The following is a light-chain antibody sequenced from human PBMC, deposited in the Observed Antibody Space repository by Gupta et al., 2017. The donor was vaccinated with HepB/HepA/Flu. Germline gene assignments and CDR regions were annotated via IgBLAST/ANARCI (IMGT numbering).Light chain of an antibody. CDR3: CSYAGDYTLV. CDR1: GSDVGVYNF. J-gene: IGLJ3*02. CDR2: DVI. Sequence: QSALTQPRSVSGSPGQLITISCTGTGSDVGVYNFVSWYQQHPGNAPKLMIYDVIKRPSGVPDRFSGSKSGNTASLNISGLQAEDEAHYYCCSYAGDYTLVFGGGTKVTVL. V-gene: IGLV2-11*01.